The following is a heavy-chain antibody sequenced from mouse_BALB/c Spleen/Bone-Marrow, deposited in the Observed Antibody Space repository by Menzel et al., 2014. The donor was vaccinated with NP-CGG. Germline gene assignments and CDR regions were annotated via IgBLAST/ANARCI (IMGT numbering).Heavy chain of an antibody. CDR3: TSWDY. CDR2: IYHGSGST. J-gene: IGHJ2*01. CDR1: GYTFTSYW. Sequence: LQQPGSELVRPGASVKLSCTASGYTFTSYWMHWVKQRHGHGLEWIGNIYHGSGSTSYDEKFKSKDTLTVDTSSSTAYMLRSSRTSEDSAVYYCTSWDYWGQGTTLTVSS. V-gene: IGHV1S22*01.